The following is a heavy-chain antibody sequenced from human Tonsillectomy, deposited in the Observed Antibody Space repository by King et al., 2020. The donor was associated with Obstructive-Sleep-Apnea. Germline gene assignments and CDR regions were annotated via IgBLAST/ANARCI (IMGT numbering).Heavy chain of an antibody. Sequence: VQLVESGGGVVQPGRSLRLSCAASGFTFSNSAMHWVRQAPGKGLEWMTVISYDGRNKYYADAVKGRFTISIDNSKNTLYLQMNSLRAEDTAVYYCARGGTTVRSFWYFDLWGRGTLVTVSS. CDR3: ARGGTTVRSFWYFDL. J-gene: IGHJ2*01. D-gene: IGHD4-17*01. CDR1: GFTFSNSA. V-gene: IGHV3-30*04. CDR2: ISYDGRNK.